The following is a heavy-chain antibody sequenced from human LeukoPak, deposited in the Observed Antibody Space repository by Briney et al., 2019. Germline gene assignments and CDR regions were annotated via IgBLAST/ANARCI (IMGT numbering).Heavy chain of an antibody. J-gene: IGHJ4*02. Sequence: PGRSLRLSCAASGFTFSHYAMHWVRQAPGKGLEWVAVISYDGSNKYYADSVKGRFTISRDNSNNALYLQMNSLRAEDTAVYYCSRDGQGYSGYDSPDYWGQGTLVTVSS. CDR2: ISYDGSNK. CDR1: GFTFSHYA. V-gene: IGHV3-30-3*01. CDR3: SRDGQGYSGYDSPDY. D-gene: IGHD5-12*01.